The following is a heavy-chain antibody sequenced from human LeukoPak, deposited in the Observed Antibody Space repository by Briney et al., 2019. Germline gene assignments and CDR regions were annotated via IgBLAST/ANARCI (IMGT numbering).Heavy chain of an antibody. Sequence: ASVKVSCKVSGYTLTELSMHWVRQAPGKGLEWXGGXXPEXXXXIYAQKFQGRVTMTEDTSTDTAYMELSSLRSEDTAVYYCATLDGLSWGQGTLVTVSS. CDR2: XXPEXXXX. J-gene: IGHJ5*02. CDR3: ATLDGLS. V-gene: IGHV1-24*01. D-gene: IGHD5-24*01. CDR1: GYTLTELS.